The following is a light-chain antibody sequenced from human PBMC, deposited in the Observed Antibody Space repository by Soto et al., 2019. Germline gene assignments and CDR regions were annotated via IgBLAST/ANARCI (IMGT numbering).Light chain of an antibody. CDR2: DAS. Sequence: DIQMTQSPSSLSASVGDRVTITCQASQDISNYLNWYQQKPGKAPKLLIYDASNLETGVPSRFSGSGSGTYFTLTISSLQPEDIATYDCQQYDNIPPLTFGGGTKVEIK. J-gene: IGKJ4*01. CDR1: QDISNY. V-gene: IGKV1-33*01. CDR3: QQYDNIPPLT.